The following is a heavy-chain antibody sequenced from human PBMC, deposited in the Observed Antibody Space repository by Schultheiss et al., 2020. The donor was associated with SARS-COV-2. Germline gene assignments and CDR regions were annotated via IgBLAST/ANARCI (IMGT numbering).Heavy chain of an antibody. Sequence: SETLSLTCAVYGGSFSGYYWSWIRQPPGKGLEWIGYIYYSGSTNYNPSLKSRVTISVDTSKNQFSLKLSSVTAADTAVYYCARVPYGDPYWYFDLWGRGTLVTGSS. CDR2: IYYSGST. CDR1: GGSFSGYY. CDR3: ARVPYGDPYWYFDL. V-gene: IGHV4-59*01. D-gene: IGHD4-17*01. J-gene: IGHJ2*01.